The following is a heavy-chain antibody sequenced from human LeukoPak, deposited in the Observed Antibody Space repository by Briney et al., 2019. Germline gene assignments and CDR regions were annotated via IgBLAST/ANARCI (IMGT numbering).Heavy chain of an antibody. Sequence: GGSLRLSCAASGFTFSSSWMSWVRQAPGKGLEWVANIKQDGSEKYYVGSVKGRFTISRDNAMNSLSLQMNSLRAEDTAVYYCARRLWETTDFDYWGQGTLVTVSS. CDR1: GFTFSSSW. CDR3: ARRLWETTDFDY. J-gene: IGHJ4*02. D-gene: IGHD2-21*01. CDR2: IKQDGSEK. V-gene: IGHV3-7*01.